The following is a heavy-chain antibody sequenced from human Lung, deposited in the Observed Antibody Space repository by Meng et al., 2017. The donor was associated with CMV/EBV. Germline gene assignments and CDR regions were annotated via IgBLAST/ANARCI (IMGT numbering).Heavy chain of an antibody. V-gene: IGHV1-8*01. D-gene: IGHD3-22*01. CDR2: MNPNTGNR. CDR1: GYTFTNYD. Sequence: ASXXVSXKASGYTFTNYDINWVRQATGQGLEWMAWMNPNTGNRGYAQNFRGRLTMTRDTSLRTAYMELSNLRSEDTAVYYCARFSYDRGYLIDYWGQGTLVTVSS. J-gene: IGHJ4*02. CDR3: ARFSYDRGYLIDY.